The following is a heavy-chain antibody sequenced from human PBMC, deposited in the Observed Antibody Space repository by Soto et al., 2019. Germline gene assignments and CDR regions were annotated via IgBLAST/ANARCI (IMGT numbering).Heavy chain of an antibody. CDR2: INPNSGGK. CDR3: ARGMNVVVPAAISPGAFDI. CDR1: GYTFTGYY. J-gene: IGHJ3*02. Sequence: ASVKVSCKASGYTFTGYYMHWVRQAPGQWLEWMGWINPNSGGKNYAQKFQGWVTMTRETSISTAYMELSRLISDDTAVYYCARGMNVVVPAAISPGAFDIWGQGTMVTVSS. V-gene: IGHV1-2*04. D-gene: IGHD2-2*01.